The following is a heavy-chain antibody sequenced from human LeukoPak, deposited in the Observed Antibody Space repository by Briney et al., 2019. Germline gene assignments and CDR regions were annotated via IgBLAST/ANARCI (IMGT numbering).Heavy chain of an antibody. CDR1: GXSISGFY. J-gene: IGHJ6*02. CDR2: IYPSGST. V-gene: IGHV4-59*01. CDR3: ARDTYYYGLDV. Sequence: SETLSLTCTVSGXSISGFYGSWIRQPPEKGLEWIGYIYPSGSTNYSPSLKSRVTISVDTSENQFSLKVSSVTAADTAVYYCARDTYYYGLDVWGQGTTVTVSS.